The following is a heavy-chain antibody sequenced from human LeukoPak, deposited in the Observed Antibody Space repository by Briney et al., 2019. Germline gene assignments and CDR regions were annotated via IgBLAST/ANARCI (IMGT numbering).Heavy chain of an antibody. D-gene: IGHD2-2*01. Sequence: KPGGSLRLSCAASGFTFSNAWMSWVRQAPGKGLEWVGRIKSKTDGGTTDYAAPVKGRFTISRDDSKNTLYLQMNSLKTEDTAVYYCTTEIGRYCSSTSCYARDYWGQGTLVTVSS. J-gene: IGHJ4*02. V-gene: IGHV3-15*01. CDR1: GFTFSNAW. CDR3: TTEIGRYCSSTSCYARDY. CDR2: IKSKTDGGTT.